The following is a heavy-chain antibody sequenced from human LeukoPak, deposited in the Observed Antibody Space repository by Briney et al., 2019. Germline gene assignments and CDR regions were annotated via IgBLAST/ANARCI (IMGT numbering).Heavy chain of an antibody. Sequence: SETLSLTCTVSGGSISSTIYYCGWVRQPPGKGLEWIGSIYYRGSTYYNPSLKSRVAISVDTSRNQFSLKLSSVTAADTAVYYCARDSRSGWGNWFDPWGQGTLVTVSS. CDR1: GGSISSTIYY. CDR2: IYYRGST. V-gene: IGHV4-39*07. J-gene: IGHJ5*02. CDR3: ARDSRSGWGNWFDP. D-gene: IGHD6-19*01.